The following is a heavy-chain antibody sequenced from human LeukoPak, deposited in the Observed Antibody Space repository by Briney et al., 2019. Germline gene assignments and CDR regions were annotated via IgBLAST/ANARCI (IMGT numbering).Heavy chain of an antibody. CDR1: GGSISSYY. CDR2: IYYSGST. J-gene: IGHJ4*02. CDR3: ASLRATTTVLSN. V-gene: IGHV4-59*08. Sequence: SETLSLTCTVSGGSISSYYWSWIRQPPGKGLEWIGYIYYSGSTNYNPSLKSRVTISVDTSKNQFSLKLSSVTAADTAVYYCASLRATTTVLSNWGQGTLVTVSS. D-gene: IGHD4-4*01.